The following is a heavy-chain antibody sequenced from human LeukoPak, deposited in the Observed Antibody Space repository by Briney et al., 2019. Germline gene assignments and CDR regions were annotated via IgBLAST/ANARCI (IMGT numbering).Heavy chain of an antibody. CDR1: GGSISSYC. CDR2: IYYSGST. CDR3: ARRLYCSGGSCPIPYCYYHMAV. J-gene: IGHJ6*03. V-gene: IGHV4-59*01. D-gene: IGHD2-15*01. Sequence: PSETLSLTCTVSGGSISSYCWSWLRQPPGKGLEWIGYIYYSGSTNYNPSLKSRATISVATSKNQFSLKLSSVTAEETAVYYCARRLYCSGGSCPIPYCYYHMAVWGKGTTVTVSS.